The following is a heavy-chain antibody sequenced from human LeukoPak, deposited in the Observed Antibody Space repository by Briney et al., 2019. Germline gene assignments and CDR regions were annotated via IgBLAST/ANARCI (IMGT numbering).Heavy chain of an antibody. CDR3: AKDMIVRGNARTVTPDY. CDR1: GFTFDDYA. J-gene: IGHJ4*02. D-gene: IGHD4-17*01. V-gene: IGHV3-43D*03. CDR2: ISWDGGLP. Sequence: GGSLRLSCAASGFTFDDYAMDWVRRAPGEGLGWVSLISWDGGLPYYADSVKGRFPISVDNSKNSLYLQMNSLRAEDTALYYCAKDMIVRGNARTVTPDYWGQGTLVTVSS.